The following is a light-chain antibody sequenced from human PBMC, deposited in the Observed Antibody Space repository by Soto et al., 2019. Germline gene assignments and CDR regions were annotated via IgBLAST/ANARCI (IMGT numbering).Light chain of an antibody. V-gene: IGLV1-36*01. CDR3: ATWDDSLNGWV. CDR2: NDN. CDR1: SSNIGNNA. J-gene: IGLJ3*02. Sequence: QSVLTQPPSVSEAPRQRVTISCSGSSSNIGNNAVNWYQQLPGKAPKLLIYNDNHRPSGVPDRFSGSKSGTSASLAISGLQSEDETDYYCATWDDSLNGWVFGGGTKLTVL.